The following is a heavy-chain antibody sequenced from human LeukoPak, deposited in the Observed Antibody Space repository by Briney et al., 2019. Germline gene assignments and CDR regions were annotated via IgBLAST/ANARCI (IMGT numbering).Heavy chain of an antibody. V-gene: IGHV4-39*02. CDR3: AEVSMAAAGTPDYFDP. CDR1: GGSITGRYY. D-gene: IGHD6-13*01. J-gene: IGHJ5*02. Sequence: PSETLSLTCIVSGGSITGRYYWGGIRQPPGKGLEWLGSVFHNGNTYYNPSVKSRVTISVDTSKNHFSLKLNSMTAADTAIYYCAEVSMAAAGTPDYFDPWGEGILVTVSS. CDR2: VFHNGNT.